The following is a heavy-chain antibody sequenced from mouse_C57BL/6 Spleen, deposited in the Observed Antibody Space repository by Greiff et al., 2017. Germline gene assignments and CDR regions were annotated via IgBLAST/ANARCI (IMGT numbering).Heavy chain of an antibody. J-gene: IGHJ1*03. Sequence: VQLVESGAELVKPGASVKMSCKASGYTFTTYPIEWMKQNHGKSLEWIGNFHPYNDDTKYNEKFKGKATLTVEKSSSTVYLELSRLTSDDSAVYYCARGGYDYWYFDVWGTGTTVTVSS. V-gene: IGHV1-47*01. CDR2: FHPYNDDT. CDR3: ARGGYDYWYFDV. CDR1: GYTFTTYP. D-gene: IGHD2-3*01.